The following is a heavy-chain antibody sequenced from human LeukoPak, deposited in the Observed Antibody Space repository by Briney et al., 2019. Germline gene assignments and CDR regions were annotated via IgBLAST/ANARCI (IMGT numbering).Heavy chain of an antibody. Sequence: QAGGSLRLSCAASGFTFSSYAMSWVRQAPGKGLEWVSAISGGGGSTYYADSVKGRFTISRDNSKNTLYLQMNSLRAEDTAVYYCAKGGLVLWFGELLHFDYWGQGTLVTVSS. CDR3: AKGGLVLWFGELLHFDY. D-gene: IGHD3-10*01. J-gene: IGHJ4*02. CDR2: ISGGGGST. V-gene: IGHV3-23*01. CDR1: GFTFSSYA.